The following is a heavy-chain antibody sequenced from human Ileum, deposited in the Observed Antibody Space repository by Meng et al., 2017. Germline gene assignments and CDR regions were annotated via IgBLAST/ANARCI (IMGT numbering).Heavy chain of an antibody. D-gene: IGHD6-13*01. CDR3: ARARGSSSWYDAFDI. Sequence: LANWGAGVKKPGSWVKFICKVSGGTFRIYSINWWRQPLGQGCGWMGGIIPIFGTENYAQQFRGRSTIPADKSTSTAYRGLSSLRSEDRAVYYCARARGSSSWYDAFDIWGQGTMVTVSS. J-gene: IGHJ3*02. V-gene: IGHV1-69*06. CDR2: IIPIFGTE. CDR1: GGTFRIYS.